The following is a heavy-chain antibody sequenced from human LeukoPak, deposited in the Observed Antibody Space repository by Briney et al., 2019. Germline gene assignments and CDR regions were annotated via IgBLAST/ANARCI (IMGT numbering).Heavy chain of an antibody. CDR3: ARGHRRYYDILTGYSTPDYFDY. D-gene: IGHD3-9*01. Sequence: PGGSLRLSCAASGFTFSDYYMSWIRQAPGKGLEWVSYISSSGSTIYYADSVKGRFTISRDNAKNSLYLQMNSLRAEDTAVYYCARGHRRYYDILTGYSTPDYFDYWGQGTLVTVSS. CDR2: ISSSGSTI. J-gene: IGHJ4*02. V-gene: IGHV3-11*04. CDR1: GFTFSDYY.